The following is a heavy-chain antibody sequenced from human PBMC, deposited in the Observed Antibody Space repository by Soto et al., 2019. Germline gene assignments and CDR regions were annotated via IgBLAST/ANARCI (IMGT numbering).Heavy chain of an antibody. CDR3: ARDIDFGY. Sequence: SRTLSLTCAISGDSVSSNSAGWNWIMQSPSRGLEWLGRTYYRSNWYNEYAVSVETRITINPHTSRNQISLQLPSVTPEDTAVYYCARDIDFGYWGRGTQVPVSS. D-gene: IGHD3-3*01. CDR1: GDSVSSNSAG. V-gene: IGHV6-1*01. J-gene: IGHJ4*02. CDR2: TYYRSNWYN.